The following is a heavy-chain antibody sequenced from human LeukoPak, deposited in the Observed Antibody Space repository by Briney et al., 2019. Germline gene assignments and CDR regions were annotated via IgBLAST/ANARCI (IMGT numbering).Heavy chain of an antibody. D-gene: IGHD5-18*01. CDR3: ASRVDTAMVTYYFDY. CDR1: GGSISSSSYY. CDR2: IYYSGST. Sequence: SETPSLTCTVSGGSISSSSYYWGWIRQPPGKGLEWIGSIYYSGSTYYNPSLKSRVTISVDTSKNQFSLKLSSVTAADTAVYYCASRVDTAMVTYYFDYWGQGTLVTVSS. V-gene: IGHV4-39*01. J-gene: IGHJ4*02.